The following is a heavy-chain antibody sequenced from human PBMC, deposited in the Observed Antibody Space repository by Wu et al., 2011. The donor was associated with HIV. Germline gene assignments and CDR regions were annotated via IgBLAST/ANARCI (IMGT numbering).Heavy chain of an antibody. V-gene: IGHV4-59*11. D-gene: IGHD5/OR15-5a*01. CDR1: GASITSHY. J-gene: IGHJ4*02. CDR3: ARSPFVSTMGYFDY. Sequence: QVQLQESGPRLVKPSETLSLTCSVSGASITSHYWAWIRQSPGSGLEWVAHIHASGIVHYNPSLRGRATISIDTSKTQVSLKLAAVTAADTAIYYCARSPFVSTMGYFDYWGQGTLVTVSS. CDR2: IHASGIV.